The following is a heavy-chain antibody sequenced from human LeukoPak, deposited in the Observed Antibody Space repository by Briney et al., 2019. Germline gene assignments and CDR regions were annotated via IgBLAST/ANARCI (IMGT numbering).Heavy chain of an antibody. J-gene: IGHJ4*02. CDR1: GFTFNKFA. CDR2: ISSDGTYT. Sequence: GGSLSVSCIASGFTFNKFAMNWVRQAPGQGLEWVSTISSDGTYTYYADAVKGRFTISRDNSKNTQYLQMNSLRAEDTAMYYCAKDNTIASRPVFDSWGQGTLVTVSS. V-gene: IGHV3-23*01. D-gene: IGHD6-6*01. CDR3: AKDNTIASRPVFDS.